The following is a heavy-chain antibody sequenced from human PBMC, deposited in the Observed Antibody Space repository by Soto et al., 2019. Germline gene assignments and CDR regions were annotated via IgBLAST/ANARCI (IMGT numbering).Heavy chain of an antibody. Sequence: GGSLRLSCAASGFTFSSYAMSWVRQAPGKGLEWVSAISGSGGSTYYADSVKGRFTISRDNSKNTLYLQMNSLRAEDTAVYYCAKGRDDILTGYPFDYWGQGTLVTVSS. CDR3: AKGRDDILTGYPFDY. CDR2: ISGSGGST. D-gene: IGHD3-9*01. V-gene: IGHV3-23*01. J-gene: IGHJ4*02. CDR1: GFTFSSYA.